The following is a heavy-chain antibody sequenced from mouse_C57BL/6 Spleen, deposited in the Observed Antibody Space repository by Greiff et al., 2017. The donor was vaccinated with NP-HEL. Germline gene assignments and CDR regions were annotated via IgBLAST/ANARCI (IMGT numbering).Heavy chain of an antibody. CDR1: GFTFSDYY. J-gene: IGHJ2*01. Sequence: EVHLVESEGGLVQPGSSMKLSCTASGFTFSDYYMAWVRQVPEKGLEWVANINYDGSSTYYLDSLKSRFIISRDNAKNILYLQMSSLKSEDTATYYYARFYDYDGGFDYWGQGTTLTVSS. CDR2: INYDGSST. D-gene: IGHD2-4*01. V-gene: IGHV5-16*01. CDR3: ARFYDYDGGFDY.